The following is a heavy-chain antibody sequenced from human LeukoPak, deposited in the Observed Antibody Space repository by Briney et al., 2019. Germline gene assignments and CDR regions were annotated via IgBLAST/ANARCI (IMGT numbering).Heavy chain of an antibody. CDR2: IKSKTDGGTT. J-gene: IGHJ4*02. CDR3: TTDDQDTAMAGSSGPPHFDY. Sequence: GGSLRLSCAASGFTFSNAWMSWVRQAPGKGLEWVGRIKSKTDGGTTDYAAPVKGRFTISRDDSKNTLYLQMNSLKTEGTAVYYCTTDDQDTAMAGSSGPPHFDYWGQGTLVTVSS. CDR1: GFTFSNAW. D-gene: IGHD5-18*01. V-gene: IGHV3-15*01.